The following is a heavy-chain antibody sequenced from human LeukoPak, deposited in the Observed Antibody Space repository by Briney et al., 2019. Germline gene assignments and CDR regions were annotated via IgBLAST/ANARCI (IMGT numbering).Heavy chain of an antibody. Sequence: TSVKVSCKASGYTFTGYYMHWVRQAPGQGLEWMGWINPNSGGTNYAQKFQGRVTMTRDTSTSTAYMELSRLRSDDTAVYYRARDSSSISPATYWGQGTLVTVSS. CDR2: INPNSGGT. J-gene: IGHJ4*02. CDR1: GYTFTGYY. V-gene: IGHV1-2*02. D-gene: IGHD6-6*01. CDR3: ARDSSSISPATY.